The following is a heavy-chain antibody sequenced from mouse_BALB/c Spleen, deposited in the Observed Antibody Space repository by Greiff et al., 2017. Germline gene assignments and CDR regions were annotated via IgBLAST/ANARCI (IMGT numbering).Heavy chain of an antibody. CDR1: GFTFSDFY. V-gene: IGHV7-1*02. D-gene: IGHD1-1*01. CDR3: ARDYYGYFDY. CDR2: SRNKANDYTT. J-gene: IGHJ2*01. Sequence: EVNVVESGGGLVQPGGSLRLSCATSGFTFSDFYMEWVRQPPGKRLEWIAASRNKANDYTTEYSASVKGRFFVSRDTSQSILYLQMNALRAEDTAIYYCARDYYGYFDYWGQGTTLTVSS.